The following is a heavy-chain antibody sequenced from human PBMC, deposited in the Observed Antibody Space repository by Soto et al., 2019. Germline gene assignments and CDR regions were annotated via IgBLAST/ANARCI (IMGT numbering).Heavy chain of an antibody. CDR3: AKDLFGLDV. Sequence: GGSLRLSCSASGFAFPNYAMQWVRQAPGKGLQFVSTISSNGGSTDYTDSVKGRFTISRDNSKKTLYLQMASLKTEDTAVYYCAKDLFGLDVWGQGTPVTVSS. V-gene: IGHV3-64D*06. CDR2: ISSNGGST. J-gene: IGHJ6*02. CDR1: GFAFPNYA. D-gene: IGHD3-3*01.